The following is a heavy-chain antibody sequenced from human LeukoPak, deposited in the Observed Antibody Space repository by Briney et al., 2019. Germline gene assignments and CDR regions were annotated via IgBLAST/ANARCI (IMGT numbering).Heavy chain of an antibody. CDR2: IDASGST. D-gene: IGHD3-10*01. CDR1: GGSISSHY. V-gene: IGHV4-4*07. J-gene: IGHJ4*02. CDR3: ASYYYGSGSYPDY. Sequence: KTSETLSLTCTVSGGSISSHYWSWIRQSAGKGLEWIGRIDASGSTRFNPSLKSRVTMSVDTSNNHFSLKLTSVTAADTAVYYCASYYYGSGSYPDYWGQGTLVTVSS.